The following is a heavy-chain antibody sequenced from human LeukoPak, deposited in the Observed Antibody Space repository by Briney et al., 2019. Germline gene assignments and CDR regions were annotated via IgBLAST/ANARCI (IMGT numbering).Heavy chain of an antibody. CDR2: IYNSGTT. D-gene: IGHD3-16*02. J-gene: IGHJ3*02. V-gene: IGHV4-59*01. CDR1: GASISPSY. Sequence: SETLSLTCSVSGASISPSYWSWLRQPPGRGLEWIGYIYNSGTTNYNTSLASRVTISLDTSKNQFSLRLSSVSAVDTAVYYCARGPPDRADIWGQGTMVTVSS. CDR3: ARGPPDRADI.